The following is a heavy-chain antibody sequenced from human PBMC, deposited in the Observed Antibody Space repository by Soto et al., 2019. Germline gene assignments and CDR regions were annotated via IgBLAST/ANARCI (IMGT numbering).Heavy chain of an antibody. CDR2: IRRRAKNYAT. CDR3: TMTFDGSDYFSPDVDY. CDR1: GFTFSGSA. V-gene: IGHV3-73*02. Sequence: EVQLVASGGDLVQPGGSLKLSCAASGFTFSGSAMHWVRQASGKGLEWVGHIRRRAKNYATVYAASVKGRFIISRDDSKITAYLQMTSLKTDDTAVYYCTMTFDGSDYFSPDVDYWGKGTLVTVSS. J-gene: IGHJ4*02. D-gene: IGHD3-22*01.